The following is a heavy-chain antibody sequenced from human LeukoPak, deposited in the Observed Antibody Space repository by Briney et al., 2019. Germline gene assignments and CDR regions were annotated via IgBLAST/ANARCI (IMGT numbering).Heavy chain of an antibody. CDR2: ISSSAGST. CDR3: AKGSGRGYSYGLEY. D-gene: IGHD5-18*01. V-gene: IGHV3-23*01. Sequence: PGGSLRLSCVASGFTFSSYGMTWVRQAPGKGPEWVSVISSSAGSTHYADSVKGRFTISRDNSKNTLYLQMNSLRAEDTAVYYCAKGSGRGYSYGLEYWGQGTLVTVSS. J-gene: IGHJ4*02. CDR1: GFTFSSYG.